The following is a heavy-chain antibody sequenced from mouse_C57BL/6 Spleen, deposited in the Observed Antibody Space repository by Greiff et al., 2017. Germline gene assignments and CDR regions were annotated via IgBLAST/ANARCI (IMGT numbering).Heavy chain of an antibody. J-gene: IGHJ4*01. CDR1: GFTFSDYY. Sequence: EVMLVESGGGLVQPGGSLKLSCAASGFTFSDYYMYWVRQTPEKRLEWVAYISNGGGSTYYPDTVKGRFTISRDNAKNTLYLQMSRLKSEDTAMYYCARRDGSTSYAMDYWGQGTSVTVSS. CDR2: ISNGGGST. V-gene: IGHV5-12*01. CDR3: ARRDGSTSYAMDY. D-gene: IGHD1-1*01.